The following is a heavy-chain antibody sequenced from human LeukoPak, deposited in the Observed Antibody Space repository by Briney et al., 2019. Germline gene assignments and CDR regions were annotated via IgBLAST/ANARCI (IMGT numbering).Heavy chain of an antibody. V-gene: IGHV3-15*07. D-gene: IGHD6-13*01. J-gene: IGHJ4*02. CDR3: TTTGSWY. CDR2: IKSKTDCGTT. Sequence: GGSLRLSCAASGFTFSNAWMNWVRQAPGKGLEWVGRIKSKTDCGTTDYAAPVKGRFTISRDDSKNTLYLQMNSLKTEDTAVYYCTTTGSWYWGQGTLVTVSS. CDR1: GFTFSNAW.